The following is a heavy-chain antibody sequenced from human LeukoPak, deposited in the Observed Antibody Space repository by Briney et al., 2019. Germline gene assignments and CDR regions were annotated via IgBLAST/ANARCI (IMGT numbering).Heavy chain of an antibody. CDR2: INPMGMR. CDR3: ARGRQSEL. J-gene: IGHJ4*02. CDR1: GYPFTIYD. V-gene: IGHV1-8*01. Sequence: ASVKVSCKASGYPFTIYDINWVRQAAGQGLEWVGWINPMGMRAYAQKFQGRVSMTTNTSINTAYMELSSLRSDDTAVYYCARGRQSELWGQVTLVTVSS. D-gene: IGHD1-7*01.